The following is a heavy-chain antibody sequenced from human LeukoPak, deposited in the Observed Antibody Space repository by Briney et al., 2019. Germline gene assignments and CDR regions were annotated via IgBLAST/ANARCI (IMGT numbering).Heavy chain of an antibody. Sequence: PGGSLRLSCAASGFTFSSYAMSWVRQAPGKGLEWVSAISGSGGSTYYADSVKGLFTISRDNSKNTLYLQMNSLRAEDTAVYYCAKDIVVVTAIPDGEGYNWFDPWGQGTLVTVSS. J-gene: IGHJ5*02. D-gene: IGHD2-21*02. CDR1: GFTFSSYA. V-gene: IGHV3-23*01. CDR2: ISGSGGST. CDR3: AKDIVVVTAIPDGEGYNWFDP.